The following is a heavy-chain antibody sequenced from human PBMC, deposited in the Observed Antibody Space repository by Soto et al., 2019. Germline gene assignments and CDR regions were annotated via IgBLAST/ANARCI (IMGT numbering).Heavy chain of an antibody. Sequence: PGGSLRLSCAASGFTFSMYEMNWVRQSPGKGLEWVSYISGGGSTIYYADSVKGRFTISRDNAKSSLFLQMNSLRAEDTALYYCARIMNSAYEDSYYYGMGLWGQGTTVTVSS. D-gene: IGHD5-12*01. V-gene: IGHV3-48*03. CDR1: GFTFSMYE. CDR2: ISGGGSTI. J-gene: IGHJ6*02. CDR3: ARIMNSAYEDSYYYGMGL.